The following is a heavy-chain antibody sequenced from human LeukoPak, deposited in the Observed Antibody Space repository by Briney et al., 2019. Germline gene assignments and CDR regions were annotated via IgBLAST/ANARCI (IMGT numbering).Heavy chain of an antibody. V-gene: IGHV4-59*01. J-gene: IGHJ4*02. CDR2: IYYSGST. CDR1: GGSISSYY. Sequence: KPSETLSLTCTVSGGSISSYYWSWIRQPPGKGLEWIGYIYYSGSTNYNPSLKSRVTISVDTSKNQFSLKLSSVTAADTAVYYCARDRTSILDYWGQGTLVTVSS. D-gene: IGHD3-3*02. CDR3: ARDRTSILDY.